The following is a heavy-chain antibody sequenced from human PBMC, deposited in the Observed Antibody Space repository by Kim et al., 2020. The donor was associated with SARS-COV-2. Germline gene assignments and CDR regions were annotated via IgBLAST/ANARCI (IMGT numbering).Heavy chain of an antibody. Sequence: GGSLRLSCAASGFTFSSYAMHWVRQAPGKGLEWVAVISYDGSNKYYADSVKGRFTISRDNSKNTLYLQMNSLRAEDTAVYYCARAEGGRVALRTLDYWGQGTLVTVSS. CDR2: ISYDGSNK. CDR1: GFTFSSYA. D-gene: IGHD3-16*01. J-gene: IGHJ4*02. CDR3: ARAEGGRVALRTLDY. V-gene: IGHV3-30-3*01.